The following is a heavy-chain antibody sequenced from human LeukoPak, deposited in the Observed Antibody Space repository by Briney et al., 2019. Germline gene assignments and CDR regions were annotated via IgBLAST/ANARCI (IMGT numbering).Heavy chain of an antibody. CDR1: GYTFTSYG. V-gene: IGHV1-8*01. D-gene: IGHD3-10*01. Sequence: ASVKVSCKASGYTFTSYGISWVRQAPGQGLEWMGWMNPNSGNTGYAQKFQGRVTMTRNTSISTAYMELSSLRSEDTAVYYCARGPRYGSGSLSFGYWGQGTLVTVSS. J-gene: IGHJ4*02. CDR3: ARGPRYGSGSLSFGY. CDR2: MNPNSGNT.